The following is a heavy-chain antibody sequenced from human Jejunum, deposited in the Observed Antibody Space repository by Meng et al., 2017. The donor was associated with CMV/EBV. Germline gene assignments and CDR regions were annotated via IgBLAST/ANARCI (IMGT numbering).Heavy chain of an antibody. V-gene: IGHV3-74*01. CDR1: GFTFSTCW. D-gene: IGHD3-16*01. CDR2: MNSDGSTT. CDR3: ATAGEFRFDN. Sequence: LSCAASGFTFSTCWMHWVRQPPGKGLVWVSRMNSDGSTTNYADSVKGRFTISRDNAKNTLYLQMNSLSAEDTAVYYCATAGEFRFDNWGQGTLVTVSS. J-gene: IGHJ4*02.